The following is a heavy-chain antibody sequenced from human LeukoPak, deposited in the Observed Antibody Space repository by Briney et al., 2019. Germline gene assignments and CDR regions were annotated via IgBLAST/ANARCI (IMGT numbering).Heavy chain of an antibody. V-gene: IGHV3-23*01. J-gene: IGHJ4*02. D-gene: IGHD3-10*01. CDR2: ISGSGGST. Sequence: LEWVXAISGSGGSTYYADSVKGRFTISRDNSKNTLYLQMNSLRAEDTAVYYRAKVFYGGTMVRGVIIVFDYWGQGTLVTVSS. CDR3: AKVFYGGTMVRGVIIVFDY.